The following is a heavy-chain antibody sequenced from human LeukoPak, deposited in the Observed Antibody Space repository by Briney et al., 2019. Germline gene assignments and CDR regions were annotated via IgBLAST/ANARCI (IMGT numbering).Heavy chain of an antibody. V-gene: IGHV1-8*01. J-gene: IGHJ5*02. CDR1: GYTFTTYD. CDR2: INPNNGNT. CDR3: VRVFTYGSPFDP. Sequence: PGASVKVSCKTSGYTFTTYDINWVRQACRQGPEWMGWINPNNGNTGYAQKFQGRVTMTRDTSINTAYMELSSLRSDDTAVYYCVRVFTYGSPFDPWGQGTLVIVSS. D-gene: IGHD4-17*01.